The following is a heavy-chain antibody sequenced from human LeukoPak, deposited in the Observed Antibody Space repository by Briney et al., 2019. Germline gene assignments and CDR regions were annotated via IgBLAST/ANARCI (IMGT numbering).Heavy chain of an antibody. J-gene: IGHJ6*03. V-gene: IGHV3-48*02. CDR1: RFPFSSYA. Sequence: PGGSLRLSCAASRFPFSSYAMNWVRQAPGKGLEWLSYISSSSSTIYYADSVKGRFTISRDNAKNSLYLQMNSLRDEDTAVYYCGVSRGYYYYMDVWGKGTTVTVSS. D-gene: IGHD2-8*01. CDR2: ISSSSSTI. CDR3: GVSRGYYYYMDV.